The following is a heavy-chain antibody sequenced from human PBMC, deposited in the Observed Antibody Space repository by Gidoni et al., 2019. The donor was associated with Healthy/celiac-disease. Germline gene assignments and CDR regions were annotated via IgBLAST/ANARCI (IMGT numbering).Heavy chain of an antibody. J-gene: IGHJ6*02. CDR3: AKSTQYCSSGGSCYPYYYGMDV. V-gene: IGHV3-48*02. Sequence: EVQLVESGGGLVQPGGSLRLSCAASGFTFSSDSMNLVRQAPGKGLEWVSYISSSSSTIYYADSVKGRFTISRDNAKNSLYLQMNSLRDEDTAVYYCAKSTQYCSSGGSCYPYYYGMDVWGQGTTVTVSS. D-gene: IGHD2-15*01. CDR1: GFTFSSDS. CDR2: ISSSSSTI.